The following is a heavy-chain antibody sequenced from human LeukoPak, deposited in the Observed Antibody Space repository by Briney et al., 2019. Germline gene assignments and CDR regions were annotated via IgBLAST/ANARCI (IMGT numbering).Heavy chain of an antibody. J-gene: IGHJ5*02. CDR3: ASSGDCCNWFDP. CDR2: INPNSGGT. CDR1: GYTFTGYY. Sequence: ASVKVSCTASGYTFTGYYMHWVRQAPGQGLEWMGWINPNSGGTNYAQKFQGRVTMTRDTSISTAYMGLSRLRSDDTAVYYCASSGDCCNWFDPWGQGTLVTVSS. V-gene: IGHV1-2*02. D-gene: IGHD2-21*02.